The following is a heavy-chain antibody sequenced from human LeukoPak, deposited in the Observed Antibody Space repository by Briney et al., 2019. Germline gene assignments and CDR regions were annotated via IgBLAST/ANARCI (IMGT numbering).Heavy chain of an antibody. V-gene: IGHV3-7*03. D-gene: IGHD3-22*01. CDR3: ARYYYDSSGYYYFDY. CDR2: IKQEGSEK. J-gene: IGHJ4*02. Sequence: PGGSLRLSCAASGFTFSDYWMRWVRQAPGKGLEWVASIKQEGSEKVYVDSVKGRFTISRDNAKNSLSLQMNSLRAEDTAVYFCARYYYDSSGYYYFDYWGQGTLVTVSS. CDR1: GFTFSDYW.